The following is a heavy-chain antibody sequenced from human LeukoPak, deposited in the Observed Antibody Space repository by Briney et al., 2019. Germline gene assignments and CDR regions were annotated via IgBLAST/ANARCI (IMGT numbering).Heavy chain of an antibody. CDR1: GGTFSSYA. J-gene: IGHJ4*02. Sequence: SVKVSCKASGGTFSSYAISWVRQAPGQGLEWMGGIIPIFGTANYAQKFQERVTITRDMSTSTAYMELSSLRSEDTAVYYCAAVFGPLSLCLGELIFDYWGQGTLVTVSS. V-gene: IGHV1-69*05. D-gene: IGHD3-16*01. CDR3: AAVFGPLSLCLGELIFDY. CDR2: IIPIFGTA.